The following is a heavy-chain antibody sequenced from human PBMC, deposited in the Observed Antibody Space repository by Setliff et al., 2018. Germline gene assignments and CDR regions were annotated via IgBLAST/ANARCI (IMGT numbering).Heavy chain of an antibody. V-gene: IGHV1-18*01. CDR2: ISVYNGNT. J-gene: IGHJ6*02. Sequence: ASVNVSCKASGYTFTRNGINWVRQAPGQGLEWMGWISVYNGNTHYAQKFQGRVTMTTDTSTTTAYMDLRSLRSDDTAVYYCASSVDYYDRSGYPYAMDVWGQGTTVTVAS. D-gene: IGHD3-22*01. CDR1: GYTFTRNG. CDR3: ASSVDYYDRSGYPYAMDV.